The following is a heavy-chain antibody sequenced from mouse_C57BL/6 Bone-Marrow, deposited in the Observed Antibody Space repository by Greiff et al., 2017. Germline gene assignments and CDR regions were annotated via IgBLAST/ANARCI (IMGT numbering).Heavy chain of an antibody. CDR2: IDPEDGET. J-gene: IGHJ2*01. CDR3: ARHMGIYYYGSSYFDY. Sequence: ESGAELVKPGASVKLSCTASGFNIKDYYMHWVKQRTEQGLEWIGRIDPEDGETQYAPKFQGKATIPADTSSNTADLQLSSLTSEDTAVYYCARHMGIYYYGSSYFDYWGQGTTLTVSS. D-gene: IGHD1-1*01. V-gene: IGHV14-2*01. CDR1: GFNIKDYY.